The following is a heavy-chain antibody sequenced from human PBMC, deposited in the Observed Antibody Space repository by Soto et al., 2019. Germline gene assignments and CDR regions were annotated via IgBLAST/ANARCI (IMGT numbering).Heavy chain of an antibody. D-gene: IGHD1-26*01. J-gene: IGHJ1*01. Sequence: SVKVSCKASGGTFSSYAISWVRQAPGQGLEWMGGIIPIFGTANYAQKFQGRVTITADESTSTAYMELSSLRSEDTAVYYCASWTEREQNFQHWGQGTLVTVSS. V-gene: IGHV1-69*13. CDR3: ASWTEREQNFQH. CDR1: GGTFSSYA. CDR2: IIPIFGTA.